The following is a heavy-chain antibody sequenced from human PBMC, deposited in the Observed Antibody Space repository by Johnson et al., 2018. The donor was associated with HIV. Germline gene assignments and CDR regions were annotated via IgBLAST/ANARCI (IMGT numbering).Heavy chain of an antibody. J-gene: IGHJ3*02. D-gene: IGHD2-21*02. V-gene: IGHV3-7*05. CDR1: GITFSSYW. CDR3: AREMTHDDAFDI. CDR2: IKQDGSEK. Sequence: VQLVESGGGLVQPGGSLRLSCAASGITFSSYWMRWVRQAPGKGLEWVSNIKQDGSEKYYVDSVKGRFTISRDNAKNSLYLQMNSLRAEDTAVYYCAREMTHDDAFDIWGQGTMVTVPS.